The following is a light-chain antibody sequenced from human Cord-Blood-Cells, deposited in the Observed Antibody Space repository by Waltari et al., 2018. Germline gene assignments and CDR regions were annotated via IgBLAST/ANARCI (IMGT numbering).Light chain of an antibody. CDR3: MQGIHLPLT. V-gene: IGKV2-29*02. CDR1: QSLLHSDGKTY. Sequence: DIVMTQTPLSLSVTPGQPASISCKSSQSLLHSDGKTYLYWYLQKPGQSPQLLIYEVSSRLSGVPDRLSGSGSGTDFTLKISRVEAEDVGVYYCMQGIHLPLTFGGGTKVEIK. CDR2: EVS. J-gene: IGKJ4*01.